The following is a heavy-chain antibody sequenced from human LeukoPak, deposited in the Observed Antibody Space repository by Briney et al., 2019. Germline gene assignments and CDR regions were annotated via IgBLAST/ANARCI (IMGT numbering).Heavy chain of an antibody. Sequence: GGSLRLSCAASGFTFDDYAMHWVRQAPGKGLEWVSGISWNSGSIGYADSVKGRFTISRDNAKNSLYLQMNSLRAEDTALYYCAKDNGWLQLSGYFDYWGQGTLVTVSS. J-gene: IGHJ4*02. V-gene: IGHV3-9*01. CDR3: AKDNGWLQLSGYFDY. D-gene: IGHD5-24*01. CDR1: GFTFDDYA. CDR2: ISWNSGSI.